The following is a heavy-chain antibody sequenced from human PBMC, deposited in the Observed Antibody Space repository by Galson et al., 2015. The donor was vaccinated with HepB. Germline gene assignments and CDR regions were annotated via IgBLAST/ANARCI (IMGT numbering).Heavy chain of an antibody. D-gene: IGHD3-10*01. Sequence: SVKVSCKPSGYTFTSYAMHWVRQAPGQRLEWMGWSNAGNGNTKYSQEFQGRVTITRDTSASTAYMELSSLRSADTAVYYCARGRSLDWSFDLWGRGTLVTVSS. J-gene: IGHJ2*01. CDR1: GYTFTSYA. CDR3: ARGRSLDWSFDL. V-gene: IGHV1-3*02. CDR2: SNAGNGNT.